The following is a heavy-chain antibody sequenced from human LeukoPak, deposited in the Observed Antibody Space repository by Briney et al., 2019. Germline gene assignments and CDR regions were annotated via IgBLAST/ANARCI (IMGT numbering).Heavy chain of an antibody. CDR1: GGSFSGYY. CDR3: ANSPKRLYYGSGSYSYYYYGMDV. CDR2: INHSGST. Sequence: SETLSLTCAVYGGSFSGYYWSWVRQPPGKGLEWIGEINHSGSTNYNPSLTSRGTISVDTSKNQFSLKLSSVTAADTAVYYCANSPKRLYYGSGSYSYYYYGMDVWGKGTTVTVSS. J-gene: IGHJ6*04. V-gene: IGHV4-34*01. D-gene: IGHD3-10*01.